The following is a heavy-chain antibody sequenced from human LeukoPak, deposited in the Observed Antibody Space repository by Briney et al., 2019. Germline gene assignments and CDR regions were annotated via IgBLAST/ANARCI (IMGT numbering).Heavy chain of an antibody. D-gene: IGHD3-9*01. Sequence: GGSLRLSCAASGFTFSSYAMHWVRQAPGKGLEWVSYISSSGSTIYYADSVKGRFTISRDNAKNSLYLQMNSLRAEDTAVYYCARDRWGYDILTGYYVPMSTEDYWGQGTLVTVSS. V-gene: IGHV3-48*03. CDR1: GFTFSSYA. CDR2: ISSSGSTI. CDR3: ARDRWGYDILTGYYVPMSTEDY. J-gene: IGHJ4*02.